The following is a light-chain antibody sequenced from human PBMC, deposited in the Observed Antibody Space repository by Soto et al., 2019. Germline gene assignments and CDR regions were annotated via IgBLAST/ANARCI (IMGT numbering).Light chain of an antibody. CDR1: QGISSY. V-gene: IGKV1-9*01. CDR2: AAS. Sequence: IQLTQSPSSLSASVGDRVTITCRASQGISSYLAWYQQKPGKAPELLIYAASTLQSGVPSRFSGSGSGTDFTLTINSLQPEDFATYYCQQAASFPITFGQGTRLEIK. CDR3: QQAASFPIT. J-gene: IGKJ5*01.